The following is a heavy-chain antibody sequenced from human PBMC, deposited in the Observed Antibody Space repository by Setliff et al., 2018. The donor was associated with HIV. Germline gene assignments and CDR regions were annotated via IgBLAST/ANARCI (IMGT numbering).Heavy chain of an antibody. CDR3: AKEGVSGTYFGSGFDY. J-gene: IGHJ4*02. D-gene: IGHD1-26*01. CDR2: IKWSTNRI. V-gene: IGHV3-9*01. CDR1: GFTFDDYA. Sequence: SLKISCATSGFTFDDYALHWVRQAPGKGLEWVSGIKWSTNRIRYADSVKGRFTISRDSAKNFLYLQMNSLTTEDTALYYCAKEGVSGTYFGSGFDYWGQGTLVTVSS.